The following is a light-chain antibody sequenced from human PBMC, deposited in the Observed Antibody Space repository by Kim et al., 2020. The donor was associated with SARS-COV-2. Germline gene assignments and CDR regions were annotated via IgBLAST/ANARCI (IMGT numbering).Light chain of an antibody. Sequence: SYELTQPPSVSVAPGKTATIICGGDSIGRRNVHWYQQKRGQAPVVVVYDNIDRPSGIPERFSGSNSGNTATLTISRVDAGDEADYFCQVWDSGSVHVVFGGGTQLTVL. CDR1: SIGRRN. V-gene: IGLV3-21*03. CDR3: QVWDSGSVHVV. CDR2: DNI. J-gene: IGLJ2*01.